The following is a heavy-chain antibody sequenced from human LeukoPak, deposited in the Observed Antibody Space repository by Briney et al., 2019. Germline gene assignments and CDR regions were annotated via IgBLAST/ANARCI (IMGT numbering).Heavy chain of an antibody. CDR2: INPSGGST. CDR1: GYTFTSYY. CDR3: ARVGRYYDSSGYYSWSFDY. D-gene: IGHD3-22*01. Sequence: ASVTVSCTASGYTFTSYYMRWVRQAPGQGLEWMGIINPSGGSTSYAQKFQGRVTMTRDTSTSTVYMELSSLRSEDTAVYYCARVGRYYDSSGYYSWSFDYWGQGTLVTVSS. V-gene: IGHV1-46*01. J-gene: IGHJ4*02.